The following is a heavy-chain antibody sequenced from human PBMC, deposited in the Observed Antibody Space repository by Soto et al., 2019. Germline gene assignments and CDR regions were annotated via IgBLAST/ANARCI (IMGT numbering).Heavy chain of an antibody. V-gene: IGHV1-24*01. J-gene: IGHJ4*02. CDR1: GYTLTELS. D-gene: IGHD2-2*02. CDR3: ATDRVCSSTICYNYFDY. CDR2: FDPEDGET. Sequence: ALVKVSCKVSGYTLTELSMHWVRQAPGKGLEWMGGFDPEDGETIYAQKFQGRVTMTEDTSTDTAYMELSSLGSEDTAVYYCATDRVCSSTICYNYFDYWGQVTKGTVSS.